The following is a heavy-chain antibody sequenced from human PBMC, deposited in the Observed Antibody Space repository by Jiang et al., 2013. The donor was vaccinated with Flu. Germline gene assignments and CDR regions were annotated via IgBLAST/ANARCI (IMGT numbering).Heavy chain of an antibody. CDR3: AKEDRGHSLSAADALDI. CDR1: GFRFSNYA. D-gene: IGHD3-16*02. Sequence: VQLLESGGDLVQPGGSLRLSCEASGFRFSNYAMSWVRQAPGKGLEWVADISASGGSSFLVDSVKGRFTISRDNSKNRLFLQMNNLRAEDTAVYFCAKEDRGHSLSAADALDIWGQGTLVTVSS. V-gene: IGHV3-23*01. CDR2: ISASGGSS. J-gene: IGHJ3*02.